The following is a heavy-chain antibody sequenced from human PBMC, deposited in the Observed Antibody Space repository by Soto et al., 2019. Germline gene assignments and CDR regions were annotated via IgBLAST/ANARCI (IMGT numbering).Heavy chain of an antibody. Sequence: GASVKVSCKASGYTFTGYYMHWVRQAPGQGLEWMGGFHREDGETTYAQMFQGRVIMTEDSSTDTGYMELSSLRFEDTAVYYCASAGEIVSAIMYFDSWGQGTQVTVSS. CDR1: GYTFTGYY. CDR3: ASAGEIVSAIMYFDS. CDR2: FHREDGET. V-gene: IGHV1-24*01. D-gene: IGHD7-27*01. J-gene: IGHJ4*02.